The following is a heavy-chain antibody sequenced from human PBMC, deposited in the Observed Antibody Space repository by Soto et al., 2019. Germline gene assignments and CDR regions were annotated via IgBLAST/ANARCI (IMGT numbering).Heavy chain of an antibody. V-gene: IGHV3-21*01. Sequence: EVQLVESGGGLVKPGGSLRLSCAASGFTFSSYSMNWVRQAPGKGLEWVSSISSSSSYIYYADSVKGRFTISRDNAKNSLYLQMNSLRAEDTAVYYCARQGGRVAVAGTFDYWGQGTLVTVSS. D-gene: IGHD6-19*01. CDR3: ARQGGRVAVAGTFDY. J-gene: IGHJ4*02. CDR2: ISSSSSYI. CDR1: GFTFSSYS.